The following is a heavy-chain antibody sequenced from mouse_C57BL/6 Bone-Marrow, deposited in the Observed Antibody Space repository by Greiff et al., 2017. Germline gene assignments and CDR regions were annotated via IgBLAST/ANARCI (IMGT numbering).Heavy chain of an antibody. J-gene: IGHJ1*03. V-gene: IGHV2-5*01. CDR3: AKNPFDGYFWYFDV. D-gene: IGHD2-3*01. CDR2: IWRGGST. CDR1: GFSLTSYG. Sequence: QVHVKQSGPGLVQPSQSLSITCTVSGFSLTSYGVHWVRQSPGKGLEWLGVIWRGGSTDYNAAFMSRLSITKDNSKSQVFFKMNSLQADDTAIYYCAKNPFDGYFWYFDVWGTGTTVTVSS.